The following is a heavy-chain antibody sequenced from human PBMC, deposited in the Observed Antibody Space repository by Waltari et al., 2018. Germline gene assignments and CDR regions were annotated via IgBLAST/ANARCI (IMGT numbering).Heavy chain of an antibody. D-gene: IGHD3-3*02. Sequence: EMQLVESGGGLVQPGGSMRLSCAASGFTFSHYWMNLVLQAPGKVLDVVANIKQDGSETNYVDSVKGRFTISRDNAKNSLFLQMNSLSAGDTAVYFCATSYHLWGQGTLVTVSS. V-gene: IGHV3-7*01. CDR1: GFTFSHYW. J-gene: IGHJ4*02. CDR3: ATSYHL. CDR2: IKQDGSET.